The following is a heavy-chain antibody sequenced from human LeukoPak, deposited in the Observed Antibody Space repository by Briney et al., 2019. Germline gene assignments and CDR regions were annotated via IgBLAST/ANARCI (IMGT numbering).Heavy chain of an antibody. CDR1: GGTFSSYA. J-gene: IGHJ6*04. CDR2: IIPIFGTA. V-gene: IGHV1-69*06. D-gene: IGHD5-12*01. CDR3: ARAPTGYSGYDYYYYGMDV. Sequence: SVKVSCKASGGTFSSYAIGWVRQAPGQGLEWMGGIIPIFGTANYAQKFQGRVTITADKSTSTAYMELSSLRSEDTAVYYCARAPTGYSGYDYYYYGMDVWAKGPRSPSPQ.